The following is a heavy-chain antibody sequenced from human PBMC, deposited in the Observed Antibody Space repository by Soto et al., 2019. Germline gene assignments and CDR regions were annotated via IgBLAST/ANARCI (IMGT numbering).Heavy chain of an antibody. CDR2: IYATGTT. CDR3: VRDGTKTLRDWFDP. CDR1: GASISGFY. Sequence: SETLSLTCTVSGASISGFYWSWIRKSAGKGLEWIGRIYATGTTDYNPSLKSRVMMSVDTSKKQFSLKLRSVTAAVTAVYYCVRDGTKTLRDWFDPWGQGISVTVSS. D-gene: IGHD1-1*01. V-gene: IGHV4-4*07. J-gene: IGHJ5*02.